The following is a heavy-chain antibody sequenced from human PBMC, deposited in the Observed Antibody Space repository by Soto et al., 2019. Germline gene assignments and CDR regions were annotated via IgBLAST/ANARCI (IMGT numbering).Heavy chain of an antibody. CDR2: IYYSGST. CDR1: GGSVSSGSYY. J-gene: IGHJ6*02. V-gene: IGHV4-61*01. CDR3: ARGWNWNYEGGYYGMDV. D-gene: IGHD1-7*01. Sequence: PSETLSLTCTVSGGSVSSGSYYWSWIRQPPGKGLEWIGYIYYSGSTNYNPSLKTRVTISVDTSKNQFSLKLSSVTAADTDVYYCARGWNWNYEGGYYGMDVWGQGTTVTVSS.